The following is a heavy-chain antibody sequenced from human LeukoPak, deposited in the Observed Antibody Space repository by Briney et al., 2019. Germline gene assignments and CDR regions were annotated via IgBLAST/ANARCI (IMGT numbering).Heavy chain of an antibody. D-gene: IGHD2-15*01. CDR1: GFAFSSYW. CDR3: ASWLCSGGSCPRVGDV. J-gene: IGHJ6*04. V-gene: IGHV3-7*01. CDR2: IKQDGSEK. Sequence: GGSLRLSCAASGFAFSSYWMSWVRQAPGKGLEWVANIKQDGSEKYYVDSVKGRFTISRDNAKNSLNLQMNSLRAEDTAVYYCASWLCSGGSCPRVGDVWGKGTTVTVSS.